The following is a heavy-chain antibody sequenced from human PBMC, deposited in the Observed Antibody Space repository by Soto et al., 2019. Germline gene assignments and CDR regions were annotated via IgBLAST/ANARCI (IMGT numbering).Heavy chain of an antibody. D-gene: IGHD3-22*01. CDR2: ISNDGSNK. J-gene: IGHJ3*02. Sequence: GGSLRLSCAASGFTFSNYGMYWVRQAPGKGLEWVAFISNDGSNKYYADSVRGRFTISRDNSKNTLYLQMNSLRAEDTAVYYCAKDRGIITMIVVDFDAFDIWGQGTMVTVSS. CDR3: AKDRGIITMIVVDFDAFDI. V-gene: IGHV3-30*18. CDR1: GFTFSNYG.